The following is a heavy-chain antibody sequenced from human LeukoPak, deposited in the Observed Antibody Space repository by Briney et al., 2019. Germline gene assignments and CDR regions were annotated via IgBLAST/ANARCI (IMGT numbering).Heavy chain of an antibody. V-gene: IGHV3-7*01. CDR3: ARGTIGTN. CDR2: IKQDGREK. D-gene: IGHD1-1*01. Sequence: GGSLRLSCAASGFTFSSYAMSWVRQAPGKGLEGVANIKQDGREKYYVPSVTGRFTISRDNANNSLYLQMNSPRAEDTAVYYCARGTIGTNWGQGTLVTVSS. J-gene: IGHJ4*02. CDR1: GFTFSSYA.